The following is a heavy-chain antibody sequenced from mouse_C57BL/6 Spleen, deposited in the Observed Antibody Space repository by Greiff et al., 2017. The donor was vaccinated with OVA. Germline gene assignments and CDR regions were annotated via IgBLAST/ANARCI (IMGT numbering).Heavy chain of an antibody. CDR1: GYTFTSYW. V-gene: IGHV1-55*01. J-gene: IGHJ4*01. CDR3: ARPYYYGSSYGYAMDY. CDR2: IYPGSGST. Sequence: VQLQQPGAELVKPGASVKMSCKASGYTFTSYWITWVKQRPGQGLEWIGDIYPGSGSTNYNEKFKSKATLTVDTSSSTAYMQLSSLTSEDSAVYYCARPYYYGSSYGYAMDYWGQGTSVTVSS. D-gene: IGHD1-1*01.